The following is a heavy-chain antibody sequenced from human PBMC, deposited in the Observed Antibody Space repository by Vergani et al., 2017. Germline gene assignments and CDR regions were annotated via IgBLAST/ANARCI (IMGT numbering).Heavy chain of an antibody. D-gene: IGHD5-12*01. Sequence: EVQLLESGGDLVQPGGSLRLSCAASGFTFNHYAMNWVRQAPGKGLEWVSGISGSGGSTYYAGSVKGRFTISRDSSKNTLYLQMNRLSAGDTAVYYCAKAKSRNSGYDYLYYYHAMDVWGQGTTVTVSS. CDR2: ISGSGGST. V-gene: IGHV3-23*01. CDR1: GFTFNHYA. J-gene: IGHJ6*02. CDR3: AKAKSRNSGYDYLYYYHAMDV.